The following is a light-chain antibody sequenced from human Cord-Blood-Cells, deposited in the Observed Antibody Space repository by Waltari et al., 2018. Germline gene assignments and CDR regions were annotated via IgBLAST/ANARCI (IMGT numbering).Light chain of an antibody. J-gene: IGLJ1*01. V-gene: IGLV3-21*02. CDR2: DDS. CDR1: NIGSKR. CDR3: QVWDSSSDHYV. Sequence: SYVLTQTPSVSVAPGQTARINCGGNNIGSKRVHWYQQKPGQAPVLVVYDDSDRPSGITERVSGSNLQNTATLTISRVEDGDEAVYYCQVWDSSSDHYVFGTGTMVTVL.